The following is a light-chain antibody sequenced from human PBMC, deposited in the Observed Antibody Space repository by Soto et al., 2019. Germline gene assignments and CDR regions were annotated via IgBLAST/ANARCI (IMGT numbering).Light chain of an antibody. V-gene: IGKV3-15*01. Sequence: EIVMTQSPATLSVSPGERATLSCRASQSVSSNLAWYQQKPGQAPRLLIYGASTRSTGIPARFSGSGSGTAFTLPISSLQSEDFAVYYCHQDNNWPFTFGPGTKVDIK. CDR1: QSVSSN. CDR2: GAS. J-gene: IGKJ3*01. CDR3: HQDNNWPFT.